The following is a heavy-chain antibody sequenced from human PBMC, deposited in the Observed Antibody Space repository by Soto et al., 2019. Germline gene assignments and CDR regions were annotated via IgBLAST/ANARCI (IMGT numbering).Heavy chain of an antibody. CDR3: VRDRESNETLSAY. CDR2: ITGYTGNA. J-gene: IGHJ4*02. Sequence: ASVKVSCKASGYTFTYHGITWVRQAPGQGLEWMGWITGYTGNADYAQRFQGRVIMTTDTSTSTAYMEVRSLRSDDTAVYYCVRDRESNETLSAYWGQGTLVTVS. V-gene: IGHV1-18*01. CDR1: GYTFTYHG. D-gene: IGHD4-4*01.